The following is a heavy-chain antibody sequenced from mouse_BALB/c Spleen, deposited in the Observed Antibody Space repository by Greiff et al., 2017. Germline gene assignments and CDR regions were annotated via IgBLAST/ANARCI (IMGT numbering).Heavy chain of an antibody. D-gene: IGHD2-4*01. J-gene: IGHJ1*01. Sequence: EVKLMESGGGLVKPGGSLKLSCAASGFTFSSYAMSWVRQSPEKRLEWVAEISSGGSYTYYPDTVTGRFTISRDNAKNTLYLEMSSLRSEDTAMYYCAREDYDYDVDWYFDVWGAGTTVTVSS. V-gene: IGHV5-9-4*01. CDR2: ISSGGSYT. CDR1: GFTFSSYA. CDR3: AREDYDYDVDWYFDV.